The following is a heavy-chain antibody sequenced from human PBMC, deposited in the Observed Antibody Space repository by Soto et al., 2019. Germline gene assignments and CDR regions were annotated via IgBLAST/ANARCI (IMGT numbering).Heavy chain of an antibody. CDR2: INHSGST. CDR1: GGSFSGYY. Sequence: SETLSLTCAVYGGSFSGYYWSWIRQPPGKGLEWIGEINHSGSTNYNPSLKSRVTISVDTSKNQFSLKLSSVTAADTAVYYCARGFSIKAGYSSSWYGGDYYYYGMDVWGQGTTVTVSS. D-gene: IGHD6-13*01. CDR3: ARGFSIKAGYSSSWYGGDYYYYGMDV. J-gene: IGHJ6*02. V-gene: IGHV4-34*01.